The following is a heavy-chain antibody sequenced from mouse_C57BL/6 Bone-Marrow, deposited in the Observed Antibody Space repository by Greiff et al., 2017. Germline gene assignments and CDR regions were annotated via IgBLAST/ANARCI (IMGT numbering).Heavy chain of an antibody. D-gene: IGHD2-4*01. CDR3: AKYWRLPSAY. Sequence: QVQLKESGAELAKPGASVKLSCKASGYTFTSYWMHWVKQRPGQGLEWIGYINPCSGYTKYNQKFKDKATLTADKSSSTAYLQMSSLTSADSAVYYCAKYWRLPSAYWGQGTLVTVSA. CDR1: GYTFTSYW. V-gene: IGHV1-7*01. CDR2: INPCSGYT. J-gene: IGHJ3*01.